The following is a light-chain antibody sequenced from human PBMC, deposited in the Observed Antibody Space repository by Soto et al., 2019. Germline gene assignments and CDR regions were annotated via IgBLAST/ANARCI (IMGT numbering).Light chain of an antibody. V-gene: IGLV2-14*01. J-gene: IGLJ2*01. CDR2: EVS. Sequence: QSVLTQPASVSGSPGQSITISCTGTSSDVGGYNYVSWDQQHPGKAPKLMIYEVSNRPSGVSNRFSGSKSGNTASLTVSGLQAEDEADYYCTSNTSSNLGVFGGGTKLTVL. CDR1: SSDVGGYNY. CDR3: TSNTSSNLGV.